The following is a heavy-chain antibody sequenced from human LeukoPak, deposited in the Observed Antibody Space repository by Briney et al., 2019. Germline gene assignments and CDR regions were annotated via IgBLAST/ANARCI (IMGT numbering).Heavy chain of an antibody. CDR3: ARDSDLDY. CDR1: GFAFSSYE. V-gene: IGHV3-48*03. CDR2: ISSSGSTI. Sequence: PGGSLRLSCAASGFAFSSYEMNWVRQAPGKGLEWVSYISSSGSTIYYADSVKGRFTISTDNAKNSLYLQMSSLRAEDTAVYYCARDSDLDYWGQGTLVTVSS. J-gene: IGHJ4*02.